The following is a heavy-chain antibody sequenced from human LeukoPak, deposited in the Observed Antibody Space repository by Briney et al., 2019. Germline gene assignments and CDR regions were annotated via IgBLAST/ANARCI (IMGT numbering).Heavy chain of an antibody. J-gene: IGHJ4*02. CDR1: GFTLRVNY. CDR3: AKHPPGTRNY. CDR2: IYSDGTT. Sequence: GGSLRLSCVASGFTLRVNYMTWIRQTPGGGLEWVSVIYSDGTTKYADSVKGRFTISRDNSKNTLYLQMNSLRAEDTAVYYCAKHPPGTRNYWGQGTLVTVSS. D-gene: IGHD1-14*01. V-gene: IGHV3-53*01.